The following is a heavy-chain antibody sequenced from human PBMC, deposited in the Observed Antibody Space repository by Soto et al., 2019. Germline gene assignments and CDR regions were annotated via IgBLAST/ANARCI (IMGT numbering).Heavy chain of an antibody. Sequence: QITLKESGPTLVKPTQTLTLTCTFSGFSLSTSGVGVGWIRQPPGKALEWLALIYWDDDKRYSPSLKSRLTITKDTSNNQVVITMTNMDPVDTATYYCARTFCSGGGCYSEFDYWGQGTLVTVSS. CDR1: GFSLSTSGVG. J-gene: IGHJ4*02. D-gene: IGHD2-15*01. CDR3: ARTFCSGGGCYSEFDY. CDR2: IYWDDDK. V-gene: IGHV2-5*02.